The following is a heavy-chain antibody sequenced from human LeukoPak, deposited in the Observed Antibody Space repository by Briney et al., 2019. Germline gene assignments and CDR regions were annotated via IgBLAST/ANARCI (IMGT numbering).Heavy chain of an antibody. V-gene: IGHV1-2*02. CDR2: INPNSGGT. CDR1: GYTFTGYY. D-gene: IGHD3-10*01. CDR3: ARGAGEFGEFDFDY. J-gene: IGHJ4*02. Sequence: ASVKVSCKASGYTFTGYYMHWVRQAPGQGLEWMGWINPNSGGTSYAQKFQGRVTMTRDTSISTAYMELNRLRSDDTAVYYCARGAGEFGEFDFDYWGQGTLVTVSS.